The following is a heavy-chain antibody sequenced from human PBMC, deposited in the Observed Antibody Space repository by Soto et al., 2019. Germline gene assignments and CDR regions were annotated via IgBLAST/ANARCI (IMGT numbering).Heavy chain of an antibody. CDR3: APGGRANYFDS. J-gene: IGHJ4*02. CDR2: ISGGGINT. CDR1: GITFSSYA. D-gene: IGHD6-25*01. Sequence: GGSLRLSCAASGITFSSYALTWLRQTPGKGLERVSVISGGGINTLYADSVKGRFTISRDNSKNTLYLQMNSLRADDTAVYYCAPGGRANYFDSWGQGTLVVVAS. V-gene: IGHV3-23*01.